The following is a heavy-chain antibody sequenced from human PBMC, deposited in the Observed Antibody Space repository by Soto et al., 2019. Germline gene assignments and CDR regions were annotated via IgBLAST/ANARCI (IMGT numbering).Heavy chain of an antibody. D-gene: IGHD4-4*01. J-gene: IGHJ6*02. CDR3: ARHGPRLDPSTSNYRGDYYYGMDV. CDR1: GGSISSSSYY. Sequence: QLQLQESGPGLVKPSETLSLTCTVSGGSISSSSYYWGWIRQPPGKGLEWIGSIYYSGSTYYNPSLKSRVTISGDTSKNQFSLKLCSVTAADTAVYYCARHGPRLDPSTSNYRGDYYYGMDVWGQGTTVTVSS. CDR2: IYYSGST. V-gene: IGHV4-39*01.